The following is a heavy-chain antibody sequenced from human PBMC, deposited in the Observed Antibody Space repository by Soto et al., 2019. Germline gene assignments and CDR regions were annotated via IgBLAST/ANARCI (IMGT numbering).Heavy chain of an antibody. CDR3: ARFFPPPVAGSSNYYGMDV. V-gene: IGHV1-18*01. J-gene: IGHJ6*02. Sequence: QVQLVQSGAEVKKPGASVKVSCKASGYTFTSYGISWVRQAPGQGLEWMGWISTYNGNTNYAQKLQGRVTMTTDTTMSEASXELRSLRSDDTAVYYCARFFPPPVAGSSNYYGMDVWGQGTTVTVSS. D-gene: IGHD6-19*01. CDR2: ISTYNGNT. CDR1: GYTFTSYG.